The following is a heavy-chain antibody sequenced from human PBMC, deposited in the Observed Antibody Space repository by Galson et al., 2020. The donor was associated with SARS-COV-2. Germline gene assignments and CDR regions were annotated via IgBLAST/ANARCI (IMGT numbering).Heavy chain of an antibody. CDR1: GYTFTGYY. CDR2: INPNSGGT. CDR3: ARDPPLYSYGYSGYYYGMDG. J-gene: IGHJ6*02. V-gene: IGHV1-2*02. Sequence: ASVKVSCKASGYTFTGYYMHWVRQAPGQGLEWMGWINPNSGGTNYAQKFQGRVTMTRDTSISTAYMELSRLRSDDTAVYYCARDPPLYSYGYSGYYYGMDGWGQGTTVTVSS. D-gene: IGHD5-18*01.